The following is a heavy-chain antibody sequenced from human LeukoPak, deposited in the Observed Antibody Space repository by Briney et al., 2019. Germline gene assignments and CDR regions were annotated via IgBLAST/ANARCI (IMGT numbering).Heavy chain of an antibody. V-gene: IGHV1-18*01. J-gene: IGHJ4*02. CDR1: GYTFADYG. D-gene: IGHD6-19*01. Sequence: GASVKVSCKASGYTFADYGISWVRQAPGQGLEWMGWISIHNGNTNAQQFQGRVTLTTDTSTSTAYLELRSLTSDDPVVYYCARSSKQWLDYWGQGTLVTVSS. CDR2: ISIHNGNT. CDR3: ARSSKQWLDY.